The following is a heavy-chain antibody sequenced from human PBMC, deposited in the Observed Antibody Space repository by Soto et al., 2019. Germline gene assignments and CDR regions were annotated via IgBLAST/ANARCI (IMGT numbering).Heavy chain of an antibody. V-gene: IGHV4-30-2*01. D-gene: IGHD3-22*01. CDR1: GGSISSGTYS. J-gene: IGHJ5*02. CDR2: IFHDGST. Sequence: SETLSLTCAVSGGSISSGTYSWNWIRHPPGKGLEWIGYIFHDGSTYYNPSLKSRVTISVDRSKNQFSLKLSSVTAADTAVYFCARDASTMRRPAGFDPWGQGTLVTVSS. CDR3: ARDASTMRRPAGFDP.